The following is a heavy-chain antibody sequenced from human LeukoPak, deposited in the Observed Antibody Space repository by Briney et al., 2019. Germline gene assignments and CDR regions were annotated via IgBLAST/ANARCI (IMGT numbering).Heavy chain of an antibody. CDR1: GFKLSSYY. CDR2: LKSDGSST. D-gene: IGHD1-1*01. Sequence: GGSLRLSCAASGFKLSSYYMDWVRQGPGKGLVWVSRLKSDGSSTKYADSVQGRFTISRDDAKNTLYLQMTSVRVEDAAVYYCARITMETQYFDRWGQGTLVTVSS. CDR3: ARITMETQYFDR. V-gene: IGHV3-74*03. J-gene: IGHJ4*02.